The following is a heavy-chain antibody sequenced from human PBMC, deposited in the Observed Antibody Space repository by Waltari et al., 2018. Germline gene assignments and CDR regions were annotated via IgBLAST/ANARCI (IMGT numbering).Heavy chain of an antibody. CDR3: ARDSDGSSIDI. CDR1: GGSISSSSYY. J-gene: IGHJ3*02. V-gene: IGHV4-39*07. Sequence: QLQLQESGPGLVKPSETLSLTCTVSGGSISSSSYYWGWIRQPPGKGLAWIGSIYYSGSTYYNPSLKSRVTISVDTSKNQFSLKLSSVTAADTAVYYCARDSDGSSIDIWGQGTMVTVSS. CDR2: IYYSGST. D-gene: IGHD1-26*01.